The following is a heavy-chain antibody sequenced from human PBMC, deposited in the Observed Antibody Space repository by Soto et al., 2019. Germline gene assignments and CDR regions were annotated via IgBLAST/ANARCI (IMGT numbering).Heavy chain of an antibody. CDR3: ARHRQWLDLFDY. CDR2: IYYSGST. CDR1: GGSISSSSYY. J-gene: IGHJ4*02. Sequence: SETLSLTCTVSGGSISSSSYYWGWIRQPPGKGLEWIGSIYYSGSTYYNPSLKSRVTISVDTSKNQFSLKLSSVTAADTAVYYCARHRQWLDLFDYWGQGTLVTVSS. V-gene: IGHV4-39*01. D-gene: IGHD6-19*01.